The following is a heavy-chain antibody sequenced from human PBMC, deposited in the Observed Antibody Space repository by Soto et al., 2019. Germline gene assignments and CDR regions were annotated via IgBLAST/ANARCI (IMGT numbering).Heavy chain of an antibody. CDR1: GFTFSSYA. D-gene: IGHD1-26*01. Sequence: EVQLLESGGGLVQPGGSLRLSCAASGFTFSSYAMSWVRQAPGKGQEWVSAISGSGGSTYYADSVKGRFTISRDNSKNTLYLQMNSLRAEDTAVYYCAKDGDFSGSYSPYYFDYWGQGTLVTVSS. V-gene: IGHV3-23*01. CDR2: ISGSGGST. J-gene: IGHJ4*02. CDR3: AKDGDFSGSYSPYYFDY.